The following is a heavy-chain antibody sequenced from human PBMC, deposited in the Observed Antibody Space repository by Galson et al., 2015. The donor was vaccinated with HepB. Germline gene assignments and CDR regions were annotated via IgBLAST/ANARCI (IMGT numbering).Heavy chain of an antibody. J-gene: IGHJ4*02. V-gene: IGHV1-69*01. Sequence: SCKASGGTFNSYAISWVRQAPGQGLEWMGGIIPIFGTANYAQKFQGRVTITADESTSTAYMEVSSLRSEDTAVYYCARGRLIAGIVNYFDYWGQGTLVTVSS. CDR3: ARGRLIAGIVNYFDY. CDR2: IIPIFGTA. CDR1: GGTFNSYA. D-gene: IGHD1-26*01.